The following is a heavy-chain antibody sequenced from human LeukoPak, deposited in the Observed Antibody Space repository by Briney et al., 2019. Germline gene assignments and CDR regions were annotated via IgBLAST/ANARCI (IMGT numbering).Heavy chain of an antibody. V-gene: IGHV1-69*04. Sequence: SVKVSCKASGGAFSSYAISWVRQAPGQGLEWMGRIIPILGIANYAQKFQGRVTITADKSTSTAYMELSSLRSEDTAVYYCARGVATIGGHYFDYWGQGTLVTVSS. CDR1: GGAFSSYA. CDR2: IIPILGIA. D-gene: IGHD5-12*01. J-gene: IGHJ4*02. CDR3: ARGVATIGGHYFDY.